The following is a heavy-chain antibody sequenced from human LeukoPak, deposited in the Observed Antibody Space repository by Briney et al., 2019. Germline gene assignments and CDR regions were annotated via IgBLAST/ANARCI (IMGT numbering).Heavy chain of an antibody. V-gene: IGHV4-39*07. D-gene: IGHD3-16*02. CDR3: ARDGPLVYFDY. Sequence: SETLSLTCTVSGGSISSSSYYWGWIRQPPGKGLEWIGSIYYSGSTYYNPSLKSRVTISVDTSKNQFSLKLDSVTAADTAVYYCARDGPLVYFDYWGQGALVTVSS. CDR1: GGSISSSSYY. J-gene: IGHJ4*02. CDR2: IYYSGST.